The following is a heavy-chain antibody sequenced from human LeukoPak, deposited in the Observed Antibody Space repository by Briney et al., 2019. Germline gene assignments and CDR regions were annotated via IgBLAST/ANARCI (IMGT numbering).Heavy chain of an antibody. J-gene: IGHJ4*02. CDR2: ISSDGSTT. CDR3: ARVLDR. Sequence: PGGSLRLSXAASGFTFSSYWMHWVRQATGKGLVWVSRISSDGSTTSYADSVKGRFTISRDNAKNTLYLQMNSLKAEDTAVYYCARVLDRWGQGTLVTVSS. CDR1: GFTFSSYW. V-gene: IGHV3-74*01.